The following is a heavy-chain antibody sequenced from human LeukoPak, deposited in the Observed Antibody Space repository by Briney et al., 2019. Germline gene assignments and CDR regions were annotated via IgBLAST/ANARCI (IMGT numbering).Heavy chain of an antibody. Sequence: SETLSLTCTVSGGSISSYYWSWIRQPPGKGLEWIGYIYYSGSTNYNPSLKSRVTISVDTSKNQFSLKLSSVTAADTAVYYCARDTAADAFDIWGQGTMVTVSS. CDR2: IYYSGST. V-gene: IGHV4-59*01. CDR1: GGSISSYY. J-gene: IGHJ3*02. D-gene: IGHD6-13*01. CDR3: ARDTAADAFDI.